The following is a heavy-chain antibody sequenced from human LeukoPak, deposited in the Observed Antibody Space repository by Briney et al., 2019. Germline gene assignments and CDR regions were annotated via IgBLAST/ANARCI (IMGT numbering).Heavy chain of an antibody. CDR3: ARKCCSQLEGKNDY. D-gene: IGHD6-6*01. CDR1: GGSFSGYY. Sequence: SETLSLTCAVYGGSFSGYYWSWIRQPPGKGLEWIGEINHSGSTNYNPSLKSRVTISVDTSKNQFSLKLSSVTAADTAVYYCARKCCSQLEGKNDYWGQGTLVTVSS. V-gene: IGHV4-34*01. CDR2: INHSGST. J-gene: IGHJ4*02.